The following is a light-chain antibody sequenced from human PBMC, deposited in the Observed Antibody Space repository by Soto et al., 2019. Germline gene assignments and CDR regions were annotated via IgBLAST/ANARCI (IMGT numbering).Light chain of an antibody. V-gene: IGKV1-9*01. CDR2: AAS. CDR1: QGIGGY. J-gene: IGKJ4*01. Sequence: DIQLTQSPSFLSASVGDRVTISGRANQGIGGYLAWYQQKPGKAPNLLIYAASTLQSVVPSRFSCSGSGTEFTLTISSLQPEDFATYYGQQVNGSPTFGGGTKVQIK. CDR3: QQVNGSPT.